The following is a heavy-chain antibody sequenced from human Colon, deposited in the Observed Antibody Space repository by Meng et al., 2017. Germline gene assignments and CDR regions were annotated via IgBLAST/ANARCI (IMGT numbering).Heavy chain of an antibody. CDR3: AREQFNRGYGFDI. D-gene: IGHD5-24*01. Sequence: GPRLVKPSRTLSPTCTVSRGSICTSSDYWGCIRQPPGQGLEWIGNIYYRGSTYYNPSLKSRVTISVDRSKNQFSLKLTSVTAADTAVYYCAREQFNRGYGFDICGQGTMVTVSS. J-gene: IGHJ3*02. CDR1: RGSICTSSDY. CDR2: IYYRGST. V-gene: IGHV4-39*07.